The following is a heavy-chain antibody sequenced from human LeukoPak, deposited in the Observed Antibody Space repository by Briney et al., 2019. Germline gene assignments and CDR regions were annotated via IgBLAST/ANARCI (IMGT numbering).Heavy chain of an antibody. J-gene: IGHJ4*02. CDR1: GFTFSSYW. CDR2: IKQDGSEK. V-gene: IGHV3-7*01. D-gene: IGHD2/OR15-2a*01. CDR3: ARLSKRPPGTDFDY. Sequence: GGSLRLSCAASGFTFSSYWMSWVRQAPGKGLEWVANIKQDGSEKYYVDSVKGRFTISRDNAKNSLYLPMNSLRAEDTAVYYCARLSKRPPGTDFDYWGQGTLVTVSS.